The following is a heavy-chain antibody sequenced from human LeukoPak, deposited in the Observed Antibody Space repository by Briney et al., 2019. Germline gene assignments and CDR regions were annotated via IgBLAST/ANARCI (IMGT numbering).Heavy chain of an antibody. Sequence: ASVKVSCKASGGTFTNYAISWVRQAPGQGLEWMGGIIPILGTANNAQKFQGRVTITADESTSTAYMELSSLRSEDTAVYYCARDWGLIGTTEWGGHENWFDPWGQGTLVTVSS. V-gene: IGHV1-69*13. CDR2: IIPILGTA. CDR1: GGTFTNYA. D-gene: IGHD1-7*01. CDR3: ARDWGLIGTTEWGGHENWFDP. J-gene: IGHJ5*02.